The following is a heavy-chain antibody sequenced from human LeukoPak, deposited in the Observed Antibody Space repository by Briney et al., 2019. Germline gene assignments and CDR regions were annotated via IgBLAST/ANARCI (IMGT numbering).Heavy chain of an antibody. CDR2: ISGSGGST. CDR3: AKDRNYYDSGGYYNSFDY. D-gene: IGHD3-22*01. J-gene: IGHJ4*02. CDR1: GFTYSNYA. V-gene: IGHV3-23*01. Sequence: PGGSLRLSCAASGFTYSNYAMTWVRQAPGKGLEWAAGISGSGGSTYFADAVKGRFTISRDNSKNTVYLQMNSLRAEDTAVYYCAKDRNYYDSGGYYNSFDYWGQGTLVTVSS.